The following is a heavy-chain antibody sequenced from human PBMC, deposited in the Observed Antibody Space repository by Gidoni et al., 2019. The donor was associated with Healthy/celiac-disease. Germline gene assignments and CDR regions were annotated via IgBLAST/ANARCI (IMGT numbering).Heavy chain of an antibody. CDR2: IYSGGST. J-gene: IGHJ4*02. CDR1: GFTVSSDY. D-gene: IGHD3-10*01. V-gene: IGHV3-53*01. CDR3: ARGTYYYGSGSHIDY. Sequence: EVQLVESGGGLIKPGGSLRLSCSASGFTVSSDYMSWVRQAPGKGLEWVSVIYSGGSTYYADSVKGRFTISRDNSKNTLYLQMNSLRAEDTAVYHCARGTYYYGSGSHIDYWGQGTLVTVSS.